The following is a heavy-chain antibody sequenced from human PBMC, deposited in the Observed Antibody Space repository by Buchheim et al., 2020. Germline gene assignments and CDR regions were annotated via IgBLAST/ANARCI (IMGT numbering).Heavy chain of an antibody. CDR1: GFSFSDRY. D-gene: IGHD3-22*01. CDR3: ARGSTSGYSDN. J-gene: IGHJ4*02. V-gene: IGHV3-72*01. CDR2: SRNKANSYTT. Sequence: EVQVVESGGGLVQPGGSLRLSCAASGFSFSDRYMDWVRQAPGKGLEWVVRSRNKANSYTTEYAASVTGRFIISRDDSGNSFYLQMNSLKTEDTAVYYCARGSTSGYSDNWGQGT.